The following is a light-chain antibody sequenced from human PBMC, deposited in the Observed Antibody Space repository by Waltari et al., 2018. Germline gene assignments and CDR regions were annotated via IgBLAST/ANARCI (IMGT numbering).Light chain of an antibody. J-gene: IGKJ2*01. CDR1: QSLLNSNGYTY. CDR2: LGS. V-gene: IGKV2-28*01. CDR3: MQALHTPYT. Sequence: DIVMTQSPLSLPVTPGEPASISCRSSQSLLNSNGYTYFVWYLQKPGQSPQLLMYLGSNRASGVPDRFSGSGAGTDFTLKISRVEAEDVGVYYCMQALHTPYTFGQGTKLEIK.